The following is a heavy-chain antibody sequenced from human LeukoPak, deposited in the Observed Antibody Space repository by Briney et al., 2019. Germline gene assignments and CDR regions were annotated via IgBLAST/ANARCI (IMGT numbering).Heavy chain of an antibody. J-gene: IGHJ4*02. V-gene: IGHV1-18*01. CDR2: ISAYNGNT. CDR1: GYTFTSYG. CDR3: AREDCFNGECYAGDY. Sequence: ASVKVSCKASGYTFTSYGFSWVRQAPGQGLEWMGWISAYNGNTNYAQKLQGRVTMTADTSTSTVYMELRSLRSDGTAVYYCAREDCFNGECYAGDYWGQGTLVTVSS. D-gene: IGHD2-8*01.